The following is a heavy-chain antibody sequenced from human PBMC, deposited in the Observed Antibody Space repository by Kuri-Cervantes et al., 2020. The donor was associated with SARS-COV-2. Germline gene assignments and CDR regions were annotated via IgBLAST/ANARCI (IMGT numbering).Heavy chain of an antibody. CDR1: GVTFSSYA. CDR3: ARAAEDYYDSSGYYLTFDY. V-gene: IGHV1-69*04. J-gene: IGHJ4*02. D-gene: IGHD3-22*01. CDR2: IIPILGIA. Sequence: SVKVSCKASGVTFSSYAISWVRQAPGQGLEWMGRIIPILGIANYAQKFQGRVTITADESTSTAYMELSSLRSEDTAVYYCARAAEDYYDSSGYYLTFDYWGQGTLVTVSS.